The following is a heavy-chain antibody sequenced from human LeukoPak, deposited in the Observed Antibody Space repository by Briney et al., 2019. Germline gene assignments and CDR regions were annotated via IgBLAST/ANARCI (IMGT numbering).Heavy chain of an antibody. Sequence: SETLSLTCTVSGYSISSGYYWGWVRQPPGKGLEWIGNIYHSGSTYYNPSLKSRVTISVDTSKNQFSLKLSSVTAADTAVYYWARIVEDFMITFGGITSYYFDYWGQGTLVTVSS. J-gene: IGHJ4*02. CDR3: ARIVEDFMITFGGITSYYFDY. D-gene: IGHD3-16*01. CDR1: GYSISSGYY. V-gene: IGHV4-38-2*02. CDR2: IYHSGST.